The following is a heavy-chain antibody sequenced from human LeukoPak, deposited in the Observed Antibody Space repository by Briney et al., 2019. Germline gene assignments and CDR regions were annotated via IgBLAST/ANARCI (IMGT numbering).Heavy chain of an antibody. CDR3: VVRLEGS. J-gene: IGHJ5*02. V-gene: IGHV3-15*01. Sequence: TGGSLRLSCAASGFTLSSARMNWVRQAPGKGLEWVGRIKSKTEGGTADYAAPLKGRFTISRDDSTNTLYLQMNTLKVEDTAVYYCVVRLEGSWGQGTLVTVSS. CDR1: GFTLSSAR. CDR2: IKSKTEGGTA. D-gene: IGHD6-25*01.